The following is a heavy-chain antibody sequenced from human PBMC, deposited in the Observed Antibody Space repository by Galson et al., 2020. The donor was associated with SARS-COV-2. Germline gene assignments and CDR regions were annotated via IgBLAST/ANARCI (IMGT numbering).Heavy chain of an antibody. V-gene: IGHV3-23*01. J-gene: IGHJ6*02. CDR1: GFTFSNYA. D-gene: IGHD2-2*01. Sequence: GGSLRLSCAASGFTFSNYAMSWVRQAPGQGLEWVSAISGSGGNTYYADSVKGRFTISRDNSKNTLYLQMNGLRAEDTAVYYCAADIITQGIVVVPALDYYYGLDVWGQGTTVTVSS. CDR2: ISGSGGNT. CDR3: AADIITQGIVVVPALDYYYGLDV.